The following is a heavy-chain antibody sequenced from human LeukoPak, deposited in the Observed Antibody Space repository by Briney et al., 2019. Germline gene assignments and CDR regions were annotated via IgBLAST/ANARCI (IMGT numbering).Heavy chain of an antibody. CDR2: IYYSGST. D-gene: IGHD3-22*01. CDR1: GGSISSYY. Sequence: SETLSLTCTVSGGSISSYYWSWIRQPPGKGLEWIGYIYYSGSTNYNPSLKSRVTISVDTSKNQFSLKRSSVTAADTAVYYCARGRDYYDSSGYYYEGTIVDYWGQGTLVTVSS. V-gene: IGHV4-59*01. J-gene: IGHJ4*02. CDR3: ARGRDYYDSSGYYYEGTIVDY.